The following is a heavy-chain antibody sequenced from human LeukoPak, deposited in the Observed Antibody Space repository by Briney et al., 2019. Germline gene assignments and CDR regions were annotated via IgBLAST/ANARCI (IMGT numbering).Heavy chain of an antibody. V-gene: IGHV5-10-1*01. Sequence: GESLKISCWGSGYSFTSYWIGWVRQMPGKGLEWMGTIDPSGSYTNYSPSFQGHVTISADKSINSAYLQWSSLKTSDSAIYYCARHFYGDYAFDYWGQGTLVTVSS. D-gene: IGHD4-17*01. CDR3: ARHFYGDYAFDY. CDR2: IDPSGSYT. CDR1: GYSFTSYW. J-gene: IGHJ4*01.